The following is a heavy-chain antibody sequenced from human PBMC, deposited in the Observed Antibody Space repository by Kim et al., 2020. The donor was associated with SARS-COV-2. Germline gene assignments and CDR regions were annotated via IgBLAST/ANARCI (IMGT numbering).Heavy chain of an antibody. Sequence: GGSLRLSCAASGFTFSSYSMNWVRQAPGKGLEWVSSISSSGDYIYYADSVKGRFTISRDNAKNSLYLQMNSLRAEDTAVYYCAREPYDSSGYYTEGMDVWGQGTTVPVSS. CDR1: GFTFSSYS. D-gene: IGHD3-22*01. CDR2: ISSSGDYI. V-gene: IGHV3-21*01. J-gene: IGHJ6*02. CDR3: AREPYDSSGYYTEGMDV.